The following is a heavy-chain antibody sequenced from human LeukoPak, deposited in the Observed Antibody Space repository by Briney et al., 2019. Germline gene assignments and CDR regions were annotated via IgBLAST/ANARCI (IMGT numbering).Heavy chain of an antibody. D-gene: IGHD3-3*02. J-gene: IGHJ4*02. V-gene: IGHV1-46*01. CDR3: ARDAF. CDR1: GYSFTSFH. Sequence: ASVKVSCKTAGYSFTSFHIHWIRQAPGQGLEWMGMVNPSGGSTVSAQKFQDRVNMTADTSTRTVHMEMTGLRSDDPAIYYCARDAFWGQGTLVTVSS. CDR2: VNPSGGST.